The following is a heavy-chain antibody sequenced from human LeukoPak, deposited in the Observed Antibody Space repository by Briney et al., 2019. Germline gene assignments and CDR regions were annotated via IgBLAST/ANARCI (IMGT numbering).Heavy chain of an antibody. CDR2: EKKDESEK. V-gene: IGHV3-7*01. J-gene: IGHJ4*02. CDR1: GLTFSNNW. D-gene: IGHD3-10*01. Sequence: GGSLRLSCSAPGLTFSNNWMTWVRQARGKGLEREPSEKKDESEKYYVDSVKGRFTISRDNAKNSLYLQMNSLRVEDTAVYYCARGPPYGSRSDYFDYWGQGTLVTVSS. CDR3: ARGPPYGSRSDYFDY.